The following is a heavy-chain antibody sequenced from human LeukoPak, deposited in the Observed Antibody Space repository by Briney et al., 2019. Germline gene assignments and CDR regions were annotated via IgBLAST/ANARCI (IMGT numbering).Heavy chain of an antibody. CDR3: GGSRYMDY. V-gene: IGHV3-7*01. D-gene: IGHD2-15*01. J-gene: IGHJ4*02. CDR2: IHQDGSDK. Sequence: GGSLRLSCAASGFTFSSHWMTWIRQAPGKGLEWVANIHQDGSDKYYVDSVKGRFIVSRDNAKNSLYLQMNSLRAEDTAVYYCGGSRYMDYWGQGTLVTVSS. CDR1: GFTFSSHW.